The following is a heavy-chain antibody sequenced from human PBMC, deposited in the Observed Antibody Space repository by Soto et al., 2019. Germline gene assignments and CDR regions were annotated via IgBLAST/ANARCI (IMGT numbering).Heavy chain of an antibody. CDR3: ARVDCTNGVCYTKYFDY. Sequence: ASVKVSCKASGYTFTGYYMHWVRQAPGQGLEWMGWINPNSGGTNYAQKLQGRVTMTRDTSISTAYMELSRLRSDDTAAHYCARVDCTNGVCYTKYFDYWGQGTLVTVSS. D-gene: IGHD2-8*01. V-gene: IGHV1-2*02. CDR2: INPNSGGT. J-gene: IGHJ4*02. CDR1: GYTFTGYY.